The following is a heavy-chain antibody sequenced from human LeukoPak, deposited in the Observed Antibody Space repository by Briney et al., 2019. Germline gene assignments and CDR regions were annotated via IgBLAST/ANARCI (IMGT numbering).Heavy chain of an antibody. CDR3: ARANSHYAMIDY. J-gene: IGHJ4*02. CDR1: SGSISSYY. V-gene: IGHV4-59*01. D-gene: IGHD4-17*01. CDR2: IYYSGST. Sequence: SETLSLTRTVSSGSISSYYWSWIRQPPGKGLEWIGYIYYSGSTNYNPSLKSRVTISVDTSKNQFSLKLSSVTAADTAVYYCARANSHYAMIDYWGQGTLVTVSS.